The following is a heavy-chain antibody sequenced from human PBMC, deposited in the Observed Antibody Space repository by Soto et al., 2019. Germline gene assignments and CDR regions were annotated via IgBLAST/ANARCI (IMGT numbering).Heavy chain of an antibody. CDR3: ASTGSSWYFDY. V-gene: IGHV4-34*01. D-gene: IGHD6-13*01. CDR2: INHSGST. J-gene: IGHJ4*02. CDR1: VGSFSGYY. Sequence: SETLSLTCAVYVGSFSGYYWSWVRQPPGKGLEWIGEINHSGSTNYNPSLKSRVTISVDTSKNQFSLKLSSVTAADTAVYYCASTGSSWYFDYWGQGTLVTVSS.